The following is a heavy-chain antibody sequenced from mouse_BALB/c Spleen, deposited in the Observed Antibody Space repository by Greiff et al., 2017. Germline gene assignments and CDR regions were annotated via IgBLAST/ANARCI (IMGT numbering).Heavy chain of an antibody. V-gene: IGHV1-4*01. CDR3: ARWGGNYEAWFAY. CDR1: GYTFTSYT. D-gene: IGHD2-1*01. CDR2: INPSSGYT. Sequence: VQLHQSGAELARPGASVKMSCKASGYTFTSYTMHWVKQRPGQGLEWIGYINPSSGYTNYNQKFKDKATLTADKSSSTAYMQLSSLTSEDSAVYYCARWGGNYEAWFAYWGQGTLVTVSA. J-gene: IGHJ3*01.